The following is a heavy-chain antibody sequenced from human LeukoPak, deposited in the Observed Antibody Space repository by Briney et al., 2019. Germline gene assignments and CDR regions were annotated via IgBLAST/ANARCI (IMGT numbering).Heavy chain of an antibody. V-gene: IGHV4-39*07. D-gene: IGHD6-6*01. CDR3: ARDRSTDAFDI. J-gene: IGHJ3*02. Sequence: SETLCLTCTVSGGSISSSSYYWGWIRQPPGKGLEWIGSIYYSGSTYYNPSLKSQVTISVDTSKNQFSLKLSSVTAADTAVYYCARDRSTDAFDIWGQGTMVTVSS. CDR2: IYYSGST. CDR1: GGSISSSSYY.